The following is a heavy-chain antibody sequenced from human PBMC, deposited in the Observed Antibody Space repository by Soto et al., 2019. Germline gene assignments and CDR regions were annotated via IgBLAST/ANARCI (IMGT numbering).Heavy chain of an antibody. V-gene: IGHV3-30*18. CDR3: AKVRDSSGWYGYFDY. Sequence: PGGSLRLSCAASGFTFSSYGMHWVRQAPGKGLEWVADISYDGSNKYYADSVKGRFTISRDNSKNTLYLQMNSLRDEDTAVYYCAKVRDSSGWYGYFDYWGQGTMVTVSS. CDR1: GFTFSSYG. D-gene: IGHD6-19*01. CDR2: ISYDGSNK. J-gene: IGHJ4*02.